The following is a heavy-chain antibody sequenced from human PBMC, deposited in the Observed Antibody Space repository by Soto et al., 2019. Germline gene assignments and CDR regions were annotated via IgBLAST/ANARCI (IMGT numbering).Heavy chain of an antibody. V-gene: IGHV4-59*01. CDR2: IYYSGST. CDR3: ASEQQLGWFDP. Sequence: PSETLSLTCTVSGGSISSYYWSWIRQPPGKGLEWIGYIYYSGSTNYNPSLKSRVTISVDTSKNQFSLKLSSVTAADTAVYYCASEQQLGWFDPWGQGTLVTVSS. J-gene: IGHJ5*02. CDR1: GGSISSYY. D-gene: IGHD6-13*01.